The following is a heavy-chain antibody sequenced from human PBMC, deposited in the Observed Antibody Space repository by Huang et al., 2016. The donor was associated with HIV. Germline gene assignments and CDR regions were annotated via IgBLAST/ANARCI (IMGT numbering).Heavy chain of an antibody. V-gene: IGHV3-48*01. D-gene: IGHD3-22*01. J-gene: IGHJ4*02. CDR2: ISGTSSNI. CDR3: ARTEMEYYYGSSGYYPDY. Sequence: EVQLVESGGALVQPGGSLKLSCVVSGFDFSKYRMNWVRQAPGKGLGWVAYISGTSSNIYYADSVKGRFTISRDNAKNSVFLQMRSLRAEDTALYYCARTEMEYYYGSSGYYPDYWGQGTQVTVSS. CDR1: GFDFSKYR.